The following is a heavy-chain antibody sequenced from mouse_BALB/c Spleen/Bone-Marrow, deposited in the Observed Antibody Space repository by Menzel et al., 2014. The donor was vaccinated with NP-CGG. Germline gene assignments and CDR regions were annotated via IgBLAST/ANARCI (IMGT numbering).Heavy chain of an antibody. CDR3: TRDYGNSWYFDV. V-gene: IGHV1-5*01. CDR2: IYPGNSDT. D-gene: IGHD2-1*01. Sequence: VQLQQPGTVLARPGASVKMSCNASGYTFTSYWMHWVKQRPGQGLEWIGAIYPGNSDTSYNQKFKGKAKLTAVTSTSTAYMELSSLTNEDSAVYYCTRDYGNSWYFDVWGAGTTVTVSS. CDR1: GYTFTSYW. J-gene: IGHJ1*01.